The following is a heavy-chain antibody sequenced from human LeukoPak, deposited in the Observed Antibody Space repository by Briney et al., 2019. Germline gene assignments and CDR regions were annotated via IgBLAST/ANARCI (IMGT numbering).Heavy chain of an antibody. D-gene: IGHD6-13*01. J-gene: IGHJ5*02. CDR2: INPNGGGT. Sequence: ASVKVSCKASGYTFTVNYIHWMRQAPGQGPEWMGWINPNGGGTHYAQKFQGRVTMTRDTSISTAYMEVSRLTSDDTAVYYCARGVDSWFQTWGQGTLVIVSS. CDR3: ARGVDSWFQT. V-gene: IGHV1-2*02. CDR1: GYTFTVNY.